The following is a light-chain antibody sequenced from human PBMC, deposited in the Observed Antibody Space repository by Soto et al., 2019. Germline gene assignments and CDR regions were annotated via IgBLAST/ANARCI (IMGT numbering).Light chain of an antibody. CDR2: DAS. Sequence: DIQMTQSPSTLSASVGDRVTITYRASQSISSWLAWYQQKPGKAPKLLIYDASNLESGVPSRFSGSGSGTEFTLTISSLQPDDFATYYCQQYNSYPWTFGQGTKVDI. CDR1: QSISSW. V-gene: IGKV1-5*01. CDR3: QQYNSYPWT. J-gene: IGKJ1*01.